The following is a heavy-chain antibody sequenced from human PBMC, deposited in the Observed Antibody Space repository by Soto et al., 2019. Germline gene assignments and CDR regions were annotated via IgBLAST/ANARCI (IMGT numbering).Heavy chain of an antibody. V-gene: IGHV1-69*01. J-gene: IGHJ5*02. D-gene: IGHD2-2*02. CDR2: IIPIFGTA. Sequence: QVQLVQSGAEVKKPGSSVKVSCKASGGTFSSYAISWVRQAPGQGLEWMGGIIPIFGTANYAQKFQGRVTITADESTSTAYMELSSLRSEDTAVYYCARDGGGYCSSTSCYRGNWFDPWGQGTLVTVSS. CDR3: ARDGGGYCSSTSCYRGNWFDP. CDR1: GGTFSSYA.